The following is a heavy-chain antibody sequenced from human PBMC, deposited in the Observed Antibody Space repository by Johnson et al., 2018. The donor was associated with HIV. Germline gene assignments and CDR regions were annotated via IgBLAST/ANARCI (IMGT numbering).Heavy chain of an antibody. CDR2: IRYDGSNG. J-gene: IGHJ3*02. CDR3: AKDMGAYQLLYAFDI. CDR1: GFIFSSYG. D-gene: IGHD2-2*02. V-gene: IGHV3-30*02. Sequence: QVQLVESGGGVVQPGGSLRLSCAASGFIFSSYGMQWVRQAPGKGLEWVAFIRYDGSNGYYVDSVEGRFTISRDNSNNTLFLQMNSLRAEDTAVYYCAKDMGAYQLLYAFDIWGQGTMVTVSS.